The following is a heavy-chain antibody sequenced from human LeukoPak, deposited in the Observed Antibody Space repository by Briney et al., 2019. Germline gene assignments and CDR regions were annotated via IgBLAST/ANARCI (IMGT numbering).Heavy chain of an antibody. CDR2: IRSKTDGGTT. CDR1: GFTFSSYW. Sequence: GGSLRLSCAASGFTFSSYWMNWVRQAPGKGLEWVGRIRSKTDGGTTDYAAPVRGRFTISRDDSKNMLYLQMNSLKTEDTAVYYCSTGLIPTTGYYWGQGTLVAVSS. V-gene: IGHV3-15*01. CDR3: STGLIPTTGYY. D-gene: IGHD1-1*01. J-gene: IGHJ4*02.